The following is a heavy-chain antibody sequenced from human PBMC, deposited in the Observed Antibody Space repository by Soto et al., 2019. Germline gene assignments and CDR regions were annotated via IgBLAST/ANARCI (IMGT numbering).Heavy chain of an antibody. CDR2: IDPSDSYT. CDR3: ARHSKYYYDSSGYPDYYYGMDV. D-gene: IGHD3-22*01. J-gene: IGHJ6*02. CDR1: GYSFTSYW. Sequence: PGESLKISCKGSGYSFTSYWISWVRQMPGKGLEWMGRIDPSDSYTNYSPSFQGHVTISADKSISTAYLQWSSLKASDTAMYYCARHSKYYYDSSGYPDYYYGMDVWGQGTTVT. V-gene: IGHV5-10-1*01.